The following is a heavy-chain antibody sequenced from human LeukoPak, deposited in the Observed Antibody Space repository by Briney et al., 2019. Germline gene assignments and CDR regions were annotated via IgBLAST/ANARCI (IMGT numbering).Heavy chain of an antibody. Sequence: ASVKVSCKASGYTFTSYGISWVRQAPGQGLEWVGWINANSGGANYAQEFQGRVTMTRDTSISTAYMELSRLRSDDTAVYYCARYPLGYSGYLKDWGQGTLVTVSS. CDR1: GYTFTSYG. V-gene: IGHV1-2*02. D-gene: IGHD5-12*01. CDR3: ARYPLGYSGYLKD. CDR2: INANSGGA. J-gene: IGHJ4*02.